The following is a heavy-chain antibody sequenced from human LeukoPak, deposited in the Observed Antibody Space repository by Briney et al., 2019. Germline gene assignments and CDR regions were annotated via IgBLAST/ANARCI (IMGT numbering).Heavy chain of an antibody. J-gene: IGHJ5*02. CDR3: ARGLPTYYDILTGYYPGWFDP. CDR2: IYSGGGT. V-gene: IGHV3-66*01. CDR1: GFTFSSYE. Sequence: PGGSLRLSCAASGFTFSSYEMNWVRQAPGKGLEWVSFIYSGGGTYYADSVKGRFTISRDNSKNTLYLQMNSLRAEDTAVYYCARGLPTYYDILTGYYPGWFDPWGQGTLVTVSS. D-gene: IGHD3-9*01.